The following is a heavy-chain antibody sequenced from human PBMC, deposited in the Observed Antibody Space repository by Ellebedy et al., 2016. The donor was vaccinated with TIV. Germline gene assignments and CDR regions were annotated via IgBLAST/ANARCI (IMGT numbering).Heavy chain of an antibody. Sequence: AASVKVSCNASGYSFTSYNIHWLRQAPGQGLEWMGIVHPSAGTTTYAQKFQGRVTMTRDTSTTTVYMHLTSLRSEDAAIYYCARVYGDYGHFDLWGRGTLVTVSS. V-gene: IGHV1-46*01. CDR3: ARVYGDYGHFDL. CDR1: GYSFTSYN. J-gene: IGHJ2*01. CDR2: VHPSAGTT. D-gene: IGHD4-17*01.